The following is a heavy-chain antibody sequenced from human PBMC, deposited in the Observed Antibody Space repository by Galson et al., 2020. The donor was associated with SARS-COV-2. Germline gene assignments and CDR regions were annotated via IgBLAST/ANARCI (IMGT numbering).Heavy chain of an antibody. Sequence: GESLKISCAASGFTFSSYAMSWVRQAPGKGLEWVSSVSTSGVFTYYADSVKGRFTISIDKSDNTLYLQMNSLRAEDTALYYCAKDAAIGRQNWDYYLDYCGQGTLVTVSS. D-gene: IGHD1-7*01. CDR3: AKDAAIGRQNWDYYLDY. CDR1: GFTFSSYA. J-gene: IGHJ4*02. CDR2: VSTSGVFT. V-gene: IGHV3-23*01.